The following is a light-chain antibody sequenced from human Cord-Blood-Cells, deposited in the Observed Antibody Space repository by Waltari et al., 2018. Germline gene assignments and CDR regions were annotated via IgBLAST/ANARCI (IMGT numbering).Light chain of an antibody. CDR1: RSAVGGYKY. V-gene: IGLV2-8*01. CDR2: EVS. J-gene: IGLJ2*01. CDR3: SSYAGSNNLV. Sequence: QSALTQPPSASGSPGQSVTISCTGTRSAVGGYKYFSWYQQHPGKAPKRMIYEVSKRPSGVPDRFSGSKSGNTASLTVSGLQAEDEADYYCSSYAGSNNLVFGGGTKLTVL.